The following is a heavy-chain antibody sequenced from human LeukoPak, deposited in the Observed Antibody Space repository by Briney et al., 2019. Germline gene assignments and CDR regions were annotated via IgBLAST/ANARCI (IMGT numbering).Heavy chain of an antibody. V-gene: IGHV1-46*03. CDR1: GYTFTSYY. CDR3: ARGSCSGGSCYSATPFDY. D-gene: IGHD2-15*01. J-gene: IGHJ4*02. CDR2: INPSGGST. Sequence: ASVKVSCKASGYTFTSYYMHWVRQAPGQGLEWMGIINPSGGSTSYAQKFQGRVTMTRDTSTSTVYMELSSLRSEDTAVYYCARGSCSGGSCYSATPFDYWGQGTLVTVSS.